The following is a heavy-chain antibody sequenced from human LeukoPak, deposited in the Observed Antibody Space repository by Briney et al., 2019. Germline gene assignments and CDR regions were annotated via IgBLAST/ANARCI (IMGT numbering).Heavy chain of an antibody. V-gene: IGHV3-30*18. J-gene: IGHJ4*02. CDR1: GFTFSSYG. CDR2: ISYDGSNK. CDR3: AKDSLRTVPKASFDY. Sequence: GGSLRLSCAASGFTFSSYGMHWVRQAPGKGLEWVAVISYDGSNKYYADSVKGRFTISRDNSKNTLFLQMNSLRAEDRAVYYCAKDSLRTVPKASFDYWGQGTLVTVSS. D-gene: IGHD2-2*01.